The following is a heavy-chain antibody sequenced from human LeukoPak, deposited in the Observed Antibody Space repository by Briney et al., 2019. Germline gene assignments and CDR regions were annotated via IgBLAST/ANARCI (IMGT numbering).Heavy chain of an antibody. J-gene: IGHJ4*02. CDR1: GYTFTGYY. CDR2: VNPNSGGT. D-gene: IGHD6-19*01. Sequence: ASVKVSCKASGYTFTGYYMHWVRQAPGQGLEWMGWVNPNSGGTNYAQKFQGRVTMTRDTSISTAYMELSRLRSDDTAVYYCAREAYGYSSGRLFDYWGQGTLVTVSS. V-gene: IGHV1-2*02. CDR3: AREAYGYSSGRLFDY.